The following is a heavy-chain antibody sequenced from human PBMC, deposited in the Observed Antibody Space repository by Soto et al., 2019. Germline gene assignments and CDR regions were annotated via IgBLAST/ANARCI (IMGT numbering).Heavy chain of an antibody. CDR1: GFTFSSYA. Sequence: PGGSLRLSCAASGFTFSSYAMSWVRQAPGKGLELVSAISGSGGSTYYADSVKGRFTISRDNTKNTLYLQMNSLRAEDTAVYYCEKDWLSYYYGSGSYFPLFDPWGQGTLVTVSS. D-gene: IGHD3-10*01. V-gene: IGHV3-23*01. CDR3: EKDWLSYYYGSGSYFPLFDP. CDR2: ISGSGGST. J-gene: IGHJ5*02.